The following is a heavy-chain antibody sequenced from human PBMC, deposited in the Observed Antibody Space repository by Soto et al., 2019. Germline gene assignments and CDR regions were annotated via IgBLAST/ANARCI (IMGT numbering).Heavy chain of an antibody. J-gene: IGHJ4*01. Sequence: GGSLRLSCAVSGFTVSGMYMTWVRQAPGKGLEWMSLLYSDDSTYYTDSVKGRFTISRDYSKNILFLQMNSLRVEDTAMYYCARVDTLPASVDYWGHGTLVTVSS. D-gene: IGHD2-2*01. CDR3: ARVDTLPASVDY. CDR1: GFTVSGMY. CDR2: LYSDDST. V-gene: IGHV3-66*01.